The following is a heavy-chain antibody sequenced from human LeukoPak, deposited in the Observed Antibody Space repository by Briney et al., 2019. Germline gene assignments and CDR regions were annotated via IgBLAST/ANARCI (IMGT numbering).Heavy chain of an antibody. D-gene: IGHD3-22*01. Sequence: GASVKVSCKASGYTFTSYDINWVRQATGQGLEWMGWMNPNSGNTGYAQKFQGRVTMTRNTSISTAYMELSSLRSEDTAVYYCARPPHYYDSSGYRYLVIWGQGTMVTVSS. J-gene: IGHJ3*02. CDR3: ARPPHYYDSSGYRYLVI. CDR1: GYTFTSYD. V-gene: IGHV1-8*01. CDR2: MNPNSGNT.